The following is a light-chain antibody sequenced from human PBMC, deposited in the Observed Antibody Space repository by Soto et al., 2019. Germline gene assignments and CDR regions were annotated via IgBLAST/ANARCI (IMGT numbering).Light chain of an antibody. Sequence: EMGLTQSPGTLYLSPGERATLPCRASQSVSSRYLAWYQQNPGQAPRLLIYGASTRATGIPDRFSGSGSGTDFTLTISRLEPEDFAVYYCQQYGSSPGLFTFGPGTKVDIK. CDR1: QSVSSRY. J-gene: IGKJ3*01. CDR2: GAS. CDR3: QQYGSSPGLFT. V-gene: IGKV3-20*01.